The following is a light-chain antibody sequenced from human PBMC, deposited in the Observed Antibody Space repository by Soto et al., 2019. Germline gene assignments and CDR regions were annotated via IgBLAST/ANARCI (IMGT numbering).Light chain of an antibody. Sequence: VMAQSPSTLSVHRRERGTLACRASQSVRSTYLAWYQQKPGQAPRLLIYGASSRATGIQDRFSGSGSGPDFTLTSSRLEPEEFAVYSCKQYGNSPQTFGQGTKVDI. J-gene: IGKJ1*01. CDR2: GAS. CDR1: QSVRSTY. V-gene: IGKV3-20*01. CDR3: KQYGNSPQT.